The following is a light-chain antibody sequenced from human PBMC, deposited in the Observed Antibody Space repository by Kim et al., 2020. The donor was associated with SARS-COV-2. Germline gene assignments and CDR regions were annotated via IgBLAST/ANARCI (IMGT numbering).Light chain of an antibody. CDR1: HSVGIN. Sequence: PGEGATLSCTASHSVGINLAWYQQAPGQSPRLLIYDASIRATGITDRFSGSGSGTDFTLTIGGLEPRDFGIYYCQQRGTWPPAVTFGGGTKGDIK. V-gene: IGKV3-11*01. J-gene: IGKJ4*01. CDR3: QQRGTWPPAVT. CDR2: DAS.